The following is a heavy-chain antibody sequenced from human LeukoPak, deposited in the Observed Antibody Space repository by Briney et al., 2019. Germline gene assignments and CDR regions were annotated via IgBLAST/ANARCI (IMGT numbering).Heavy chain of an antibody. J-gene: IGHJ5*02. D-gene: IGHD4-17*01. CDR3: AKGWVRLRSFWFDP. CDR1: GFTFSSYA. V-gene: IGHV3-23*01. Sequence: GGSLRLSCVGSGFTFSSYAMSWVRQAPGKGLEWVSVISGSGGSINHADSVKGRFTISRDNSKNTLYLQTNSLRAEDTAVYYCAKGWVRLRSFWFDPWGQGTLVTVSS. CDR2: ISGSGGSI.